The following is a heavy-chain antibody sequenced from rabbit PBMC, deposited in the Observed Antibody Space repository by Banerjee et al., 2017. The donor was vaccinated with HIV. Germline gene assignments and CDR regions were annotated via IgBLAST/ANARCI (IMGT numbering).Heavy chain of an antibody. D-gene: IGHD1-1*01. CDR3: ARDWGVASTGYTFAFDP. V-gene: IGHV1S40*01. CDR2: INSNTGNT. Sequence: QSLEESGGDLVKPGASLTLTCTASGFSFSNKYVMCWVRQAPGKGLEWIACINSNTGNTVYATWAKGRFTISKTSSTTVTLQMTSLTAADTATYFCARDWGVASTGYTFAFDPWGPGTLVTVS. CDR1: GFSFSNKYV. J-gene: IGHJ2*01.